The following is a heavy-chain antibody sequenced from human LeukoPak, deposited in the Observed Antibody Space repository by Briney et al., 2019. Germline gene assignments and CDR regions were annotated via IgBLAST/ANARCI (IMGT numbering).Heavy chain of an antibody. Sequence: NSSETLSLTCAVSGDSISTNHWWSWVRQPPGKGLEWIGEVYHSGSTNYNPSLKSRVTISVDTSKNQFSLKLSSVTAADTAVYYCARDRDYDFWSLWGQGTLVTVSS. V-gene: IGHV4-4*02. D-gene: IGHD3-3*01. CDR3: ARDRDYDFWSL. CDR1: GDSISTNHW. J-gene: IGHJ4*02. CDR2: VYHSGST.